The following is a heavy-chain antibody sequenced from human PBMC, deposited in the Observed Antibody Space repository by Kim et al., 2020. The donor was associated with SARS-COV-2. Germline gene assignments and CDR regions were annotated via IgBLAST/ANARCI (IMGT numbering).Heavy chain of an antibody. CDR3: ARDGLVATED. D-gene: IGHD5-12*01. V-gene: IGHV3-53*01. CDR2: ST. J-gene: IGHJ4*02. Sequence: STYYADSVKGRFTISRDNSKNTLYLQMNSLRAEDTAVYYCARDGLVATEDWGQGTLVTVSS.